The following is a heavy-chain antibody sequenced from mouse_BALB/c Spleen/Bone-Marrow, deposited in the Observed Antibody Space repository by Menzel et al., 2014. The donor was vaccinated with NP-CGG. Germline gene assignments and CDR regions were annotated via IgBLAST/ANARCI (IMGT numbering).Heavy chain of an antibody. V-gene: IGHV14-3*02. CDR1: GFNIKDTY. J-gene: IGHJ2*01. Sequence: VTLKESGAELVKPGASVKLSCTASGFNIKDTYMHWVKQRPEQGLEWIGRIDPANGNTKYDPKFQGKATITADTSSNTAYLQLSSLTSEDTAVYYCARYYYGSSYFDYWAKAPLSQSPQ. CDR3: ARYYYGSSYFDY. CDR2: IDPANGNT. D-gene: IGHD1-1*01.